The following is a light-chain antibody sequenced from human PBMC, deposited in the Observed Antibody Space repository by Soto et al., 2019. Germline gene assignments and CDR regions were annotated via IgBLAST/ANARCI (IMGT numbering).Light chain of an antibody. CDR3: NSYAGSNNLV. V-gene: IGLV2-8*01. J-gene: IGLJ2*01. CDR2: EDT. CDR1: SSDVGAF. Sequence: QSALTQPPSASGSPGQSVTISCTGTSSDVGAFVSWYQQHPGRAPKLLIYEDTERPSGVPDRFSGSKSGNTASMTVSGLQAEDEADYYCNSYAGSNNLVFGGGTKLTVL.